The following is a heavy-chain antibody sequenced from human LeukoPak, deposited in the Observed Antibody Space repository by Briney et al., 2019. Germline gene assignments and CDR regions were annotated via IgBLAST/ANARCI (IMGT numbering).Heavy chain of an antibody. CDR2: ISWNSGSI. V-gene: IGHV3-9*01. J-gene: IGHJ4*02. Sequence: PGGSLRLSCAASGFTFDDYAMHWVRQAPGKGLEWVSGISWNSGSIGYADSVKGRFTISRDNAKNSLYLQMNSLRAEDTALYYCAKDKIAVAAPVGYFDYWGQGTQVTVSS. CDR3: AKDKIAVAAPVGYFDY. CDR1: GFTFDDYA. D-gene: IGHD6-19*01.